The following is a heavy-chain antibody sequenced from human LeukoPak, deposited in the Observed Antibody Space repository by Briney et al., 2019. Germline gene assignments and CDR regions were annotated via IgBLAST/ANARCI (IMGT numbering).Heavy chain of an antibody. CDR1: GFTFSSYG. J-gene: IGHJ4*02. Sequence: GGSLRLSCAASGFTFSSYGMHWVRQAPGKGLGWVAVISYDGSNKYYADSVKGRFTISRDNSKNTLYLQMNSLRAEDTAVYYCAKDRSSGPGYWGQGTLVTVSS. CDR3: AKDRSSGPGY. CDR2: ISYDGSNK. D-gene: IGHD6-19*01. V-gene: IGHV3-30*18.